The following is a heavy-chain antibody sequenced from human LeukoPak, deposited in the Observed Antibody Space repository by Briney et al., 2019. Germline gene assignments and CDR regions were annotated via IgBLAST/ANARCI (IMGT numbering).Heavy chain of an antibody. Sequence: SETLSLTCTVSGGSISSGGYYWSWIRQHPGKGLEWIGYIYYSGSTYYNPSLKSRVTISVDTSKNQFSLKLSSVTAADTAVYYCARRVAACPYYFDYWGQGTLVTVSS. D-gene: IGHD6-6*01. CDR2: IYYSGST. V-gene: IGHV4-31*03. CDR1: GGSISSGGYY. CDR3: ARRVAACPYYFDY. J-gene: IGHJ4*02.